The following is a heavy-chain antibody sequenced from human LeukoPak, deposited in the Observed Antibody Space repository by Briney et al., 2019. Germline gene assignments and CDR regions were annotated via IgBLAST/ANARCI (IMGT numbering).Heavy chain of an antibody. Sequence: GGSLRLSCAASGFTFSSYAMHWVRQAPGKGLEWVAVISYDGSNKYYADSVKGRFTISRDKSKNTLYLQMNSLRAGDTAVYYCAREYDSSGYYSDYFDYWGQGTLVTVSS. D-gene: IGHD3-22*01. V-gene: IGHV3-30*01. CDR2: ISYDGSNK. J-gene: IGHJ4*02. CDR1: GFTFSSYA. CDR3: AREYDSSGYYSDYFDY.